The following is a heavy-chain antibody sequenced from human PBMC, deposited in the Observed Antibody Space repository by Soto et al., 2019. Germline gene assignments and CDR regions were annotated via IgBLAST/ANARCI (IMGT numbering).Heavy chain of an antibody. CDR3: AREEYNWKAPFDP. V-gene: IGHV4-30-4*01. J-gene: IGHJ5*02. Sequence: PSETLSLTCTVSGGSISSGGSYWGWIRQSPGKGLEWVGYIYYSGNTILNPSLRSRVTLSVDTSKNQFSLELTSVTAADTAVYYCAREEYNWKAPFDPWGQGTLVTVSS. CDR2: IYYSGNT. D-gene: IGHD1-20*01. CDR1: GGSISSGGSY.